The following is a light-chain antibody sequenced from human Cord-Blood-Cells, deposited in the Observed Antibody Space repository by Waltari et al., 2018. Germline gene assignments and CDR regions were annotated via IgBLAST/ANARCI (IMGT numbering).Light chain of an antibody. V-gene: IGKV1-5*03. J-gene: IGKJ1*01. CDR3: QQYNSAWT. CDR2: KAS. Sequence: DIQMTQSPSTLSASLGDRVTITCRASQSISSWLAWYQQKPGKAPKLLIYKASSLESGVPSRFSGSGSGTEFTLTISSLQPDDFATYYCQQYNSAWTFGQGTKVEIK. CDR1: QSISSW.